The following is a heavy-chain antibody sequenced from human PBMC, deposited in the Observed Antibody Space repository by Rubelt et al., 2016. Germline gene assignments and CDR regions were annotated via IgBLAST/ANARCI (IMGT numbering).Heavy chain of an antibody. CDR2: ISGSGVST. CDR1: GFTFSSYA. D-gene: IGHD2-2*02. V-gene: IGHV3-23*01. Sequence: EVQLLESGGGLVQPGGSLRLSCAASGFTFSSYAMSWVRQAPGKGLEWVSAISGSGVSTYYADSVKGRFTISRDNAKNTLYLQMNSLRAEDTAVYYCASPPIVVVPAAITDYYYGMDVWGQGTTVTVSS. CDR3: ASPPIVVVPAAITDYYYGMDV. J-gene: IGHJ6*02.